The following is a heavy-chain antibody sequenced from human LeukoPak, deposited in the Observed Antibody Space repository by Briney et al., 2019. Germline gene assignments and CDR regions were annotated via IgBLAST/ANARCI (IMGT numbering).Heavy chain of an antibody. J-gene: IGHJ4*02. CDR1: GFTFSSYA. V-gene: IGHV3-23*01. D-gene: IGHD1-26*01. CDR3: AKDLEGATWDYFDY. CDR2: ISGSGGST. Sequence: GGSLRLSCAASGFTFSSYAMTWVRQAPGKGLEWVSTISGSGGSTYYADSVKGRFTISRDNSKNTLYLQMNSLRAEDTAVYYCAKDLEGATWDYFDYWGQGTLVTVSS.